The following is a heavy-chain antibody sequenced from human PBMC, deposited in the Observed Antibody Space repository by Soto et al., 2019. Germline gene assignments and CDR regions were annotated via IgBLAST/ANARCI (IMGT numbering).Heavy chain of an antibody. J-gene: IGHJ5*02. CDR2: IIPILGIA. D-gene: IGHD5-12*01. CDR3: AHGRWEESRDGYRVWFDP. V-gene: IGHV1-69*02. CDR1: GGTFSSYI. Sequence: QVQLVQSGAEVKKPGSSVKVSCKASGGTFSSYIISWVRQAPGQGLEWMGRIIPILGIANYAQKFQGRVTITADKSTSTAYMELSSLRSEDTAVYYCAHGRWEESRDGYRVWFDPWGQGALVTVSS.